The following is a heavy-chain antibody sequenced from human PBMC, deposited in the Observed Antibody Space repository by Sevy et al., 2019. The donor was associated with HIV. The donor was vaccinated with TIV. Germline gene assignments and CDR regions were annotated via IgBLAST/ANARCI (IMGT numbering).Heavy chain of an antibody. CDR3: ARGDFDV. Sequence: GGSLRLSCAASGFTITSNWMSWVRQAPGKGLEWVANIKPDGSEQFWVDSVKGRFTISRDIAKNSLFLQMSSLRVEDTAVYYCARGDFDVWGQGTMVTVSS. V-gene: IGHV3-7*01. J-gene: IGHJ3*01. CDR1: GFTITSNW. CDR2: IKPDGSEQ. D-gene: IGHD3-3*01.